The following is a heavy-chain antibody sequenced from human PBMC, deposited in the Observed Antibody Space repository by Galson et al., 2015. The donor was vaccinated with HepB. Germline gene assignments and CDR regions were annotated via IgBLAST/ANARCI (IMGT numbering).Heavy chain of an antibody. CDR2: INSDGKSS. CDR1: GFTFSSYW. Sequence: SLRLPCAASGFTFSSYWMTWIRQAPGKGLEWVSRINSDGKSSNYADSVKGRFIISRDNAKNTLYLQGNSLRDEDTAMYYCAKDRNYGGYDPWGQGTLVIVAS. J-gene: IGHJ5*02. D-gene: IGHD4-23*01. CDR3: AKDRNYGGYDP. V-gene: IGHV3-74*01.